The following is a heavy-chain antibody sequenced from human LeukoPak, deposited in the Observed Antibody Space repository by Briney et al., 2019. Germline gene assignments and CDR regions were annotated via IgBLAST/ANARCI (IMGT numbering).Heavy chain of an antibody. CDR3: ARVGGTVTTFDY. CDR1: GFTFSDYY. Sequence: PGGSLRLSCAASGFTFSDYYMSWIRQVPGKGLEWVSYIGRSGTTIHYADSVKGRFTISRDNAKNSLYLQMNSLRAEDTAVYYCARVGGTVTTFDYWGQGTLVTVSS. D-gene: IGHD4-17*01. J-gene: IGHJ4*02. CDR2: IGRSGTTI. V-gene: IGHV3-11*04.